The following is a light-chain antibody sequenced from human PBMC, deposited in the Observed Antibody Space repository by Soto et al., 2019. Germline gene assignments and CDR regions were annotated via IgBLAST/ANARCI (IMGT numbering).Light chain of an antibody. J-gene: IGLJ3*02. V-gene: IGLV1-51*01. CDR2: DNS. CDR1: SSNIGNKD. Sequence: QSVLTQPPSVSAAPGQKVTISCSGSSSNIGNKDVSWYQQVPGTAPKLLIYDNSKRPSGIPDRFSGSKSGTSATLGITGLQTGDEADYFCGTWDSSLTAGVFGGGTKVTVL. CDR3: GTWDSSLTAGV.